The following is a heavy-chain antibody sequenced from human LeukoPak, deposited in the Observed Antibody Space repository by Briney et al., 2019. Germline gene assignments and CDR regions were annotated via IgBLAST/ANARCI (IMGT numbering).Heavy chain of an antibody. Sequence: GGSRRLSCAAPGFTLSNSGMHWVGQAAGKGLGWVSRINSDGSSTSYADSVKGRFTISRDNAKNTLYLQMNSLRAEDAAVYYCASSPYSGTSFDYWGQGTLVTVSS. CDR1: GFTLSNSG. J-gene: IGHJ4*02. CDR2: INSDGSST. CDR3: ASSPYSGTSFDY. D-gene: IGHD5-12*01. V-gene: IGHV3-74*01.